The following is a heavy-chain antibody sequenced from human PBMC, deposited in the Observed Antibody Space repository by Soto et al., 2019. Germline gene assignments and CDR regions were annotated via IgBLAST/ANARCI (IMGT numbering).Heavy chain of an antibody. CDR3: AKTTVAGTFGDDAFDI. Sequence: GSLRLSCAASGFTFSSYAMSWVRQAPGKGLEWVSAISGSGGSTYYADSVKGRFTISRDNSKNTLYLQMNSLRAEDTAVYYCAKTTVAGTFGDDAFDIWGQGTMVTVSS. J-gene: IGHJ3*02. CDR1: GFTFSSYA. CDR2: ISGSGGST. V-gene: IGHV3-23*01. D-gene: IGHD6-19*01.